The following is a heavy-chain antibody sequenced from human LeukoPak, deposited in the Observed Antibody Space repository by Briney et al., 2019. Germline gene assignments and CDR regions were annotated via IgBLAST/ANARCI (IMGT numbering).Heavy chain of an antibody. J-gene: IGHJ5*02. CDR2: IYYSGST. CDR3: ARTSGRKSIVARPDNWFDP. CDR1: GGSISSYY. D-gene: IGHD6-6*01. V-gene: IGHV4-59*01. Sequence: SETLSLTCTVSGGSISSYYWSWIRQPPGKGLEWIGYIYYSGSTNYNPSLKSRVTISVDTSKNQFSLKLSSVTAADTAVYYCARTSGRKSIVARPDNWFDPWGQGTLVTVSS.